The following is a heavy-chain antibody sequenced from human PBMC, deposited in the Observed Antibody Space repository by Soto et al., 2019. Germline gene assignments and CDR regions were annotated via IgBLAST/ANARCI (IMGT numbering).Heavy chain of an antibody. Sequence: LGESLKISCKGSGDSFSSYWINWVRQMPGKGLEWMGRIDPSHSHTDYSPSFQGHVTISADKSINTAYLQWSSLRASDTAIYYCARVDWTYALTRFGMEVWGPGTTVTASS. CDR2: IDPSHSHT. CDR3: ARVDWTYALTRFGMEV. V-gene: IGHV5-10-1*01. CDR1: GDSFSSYW. D-gene: IGHD1-7*01. J-gene: IGHJ6*02.